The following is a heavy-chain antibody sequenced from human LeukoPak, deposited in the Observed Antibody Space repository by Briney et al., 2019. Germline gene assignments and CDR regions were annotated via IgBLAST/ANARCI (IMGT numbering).Heavy chain of an antibody. Sequence: PSEALSLTCTVSGGSISGYYWSWIRQPPGKGLEWIGYIYYTGSTNYNPSLKSRVTISVDTSKNQFSLKVTSVTAADTAVYYCAREYCSGGSCLTDYWGQGTLVTVSS. V-gene: IGHV4-59*01. CDR1: GGSISGYY. J-gene: IGHJ4*02. CDR2: IYYTGST. D-gene: IGHD2-15*01. CDR3: AREYCSGGSCLTDY.